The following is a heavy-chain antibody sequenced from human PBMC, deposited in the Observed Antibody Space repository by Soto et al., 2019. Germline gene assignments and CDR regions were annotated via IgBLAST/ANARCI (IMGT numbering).Heavy chain of an antibody. D-gene: IGHD3-22*01. V-gene: IGHV4-30-2*01. CDR1: GGSISSGGYY. J-gene: IGHJ5*02. Sequence: PSETLSLTCTVSGGSISSGGYYWSWIRQHPGKGLEWIGYIYHSGSTYYNPSLKSRVTISVDRSKNQFSLKLSSVTAADTAVYYCARVRDYYDSSGFDPWGQGTLVTVSS. CDR2: IYHSGST. CDR3: ARVRDYYDSSGFDP.